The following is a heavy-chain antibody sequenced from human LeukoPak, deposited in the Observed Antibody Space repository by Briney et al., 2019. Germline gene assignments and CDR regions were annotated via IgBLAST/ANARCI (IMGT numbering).Heavy chain of an antibody. J-gene: IGHJ5*02. CDR1: GGSISSGDYF. Sequence: SETLSLTCTVSGGSISSGDYFWSWIRQPPGKGLELIGYIYYSGSTYYNPSLKSRVTISVDTSKNQFSLKLSSVTAADTAVYYCARDWGSGSSYEWFDPWGQGTLVTVSS. V-gene: IGHV4-30-4*01. CDR2: IYYSGST. CDR3: ARDWGSGSSYEWFDP. D-gene: IGHD3-16*01.